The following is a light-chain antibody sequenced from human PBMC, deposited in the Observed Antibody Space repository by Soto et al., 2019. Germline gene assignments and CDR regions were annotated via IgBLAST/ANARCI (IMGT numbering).Light chain of an antibody. Sequence: EIVLTQFPGTLSLSPGERATLSCRASQSVSSYLAWYQQKPGQAPRLLVYGASSRATGIPDRFSGSGSGTDFTLTISRLEPEDFAVYYCQQYGSSVWTFGQGTKVDIK. CDR3: QQYGSSVWT. CDR1: QSVSSY. V-gene: IGKV3-20*01. J-gene: IGKJ1*01. CDR2: GAS.